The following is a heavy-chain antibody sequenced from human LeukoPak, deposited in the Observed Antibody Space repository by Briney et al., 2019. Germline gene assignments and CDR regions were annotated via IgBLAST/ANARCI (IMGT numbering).Heavy chain of an antibody. J-gene: IGHJ5*02. D-gene: IGHD5-18*01. Sequence: GESLKISCKGSGYSFTSYWIGWVRQMPGKGREWMGIIYPGDSHTRYSPPIHGQVTIAADNSISTAYLQWSSLKASDTAMYYCARIPKGGYSHTWFDPWGQGTLVTVSS. CDR2: IYPGDSHT. CDR1: GYSFTSYW. CDR3: ARIPKGGYSHTWFDP. V-gene: IGHV5-51*01.